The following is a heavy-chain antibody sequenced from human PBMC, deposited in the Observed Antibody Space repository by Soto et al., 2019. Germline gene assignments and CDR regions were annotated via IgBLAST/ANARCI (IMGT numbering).Heavy chain of an antibody. D-gene: IGHD3-16*02. Sequence: PGGSLRLSCAASGFTFSSYAMHWVRQAPGKGLEWVAVISYDGSNKYYADSVKGRFTISRDNSKNTLYLQMNSLRAEDTAVYYCERGSYQRPRLHTQPGGYWGQGNLVTV. CDR2: ISYDGSNK. J-gene: IGHJ4*02. V-gene: IGHV3-30-3*01. CDR1: GFTFSSYA. CDR3: ERGSYQRPRLHTQPGGY.